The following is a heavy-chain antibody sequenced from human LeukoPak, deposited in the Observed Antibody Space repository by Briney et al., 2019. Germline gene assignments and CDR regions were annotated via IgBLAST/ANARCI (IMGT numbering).Heavy chain of an antibody. Sequence: ASVKVSCKASGYTFTSYYMHWVRQAPGQGLEWMGIINPSGGSTSYAQKFQGRVTMTTDTSTSTAYMELRSLRSDDTAVYYCARGCSSSWYPAHYYYYMDVWGKGTTVTVSS. CDR3: ARGCSSSWYPAHYYYYMDV. V-gene: IGHV1-46*01. CDR2: INPSGGST. J-gene: IGHJ6*03. D-gene: IGHD6-13*01. CDR1: GYTFTSYY.